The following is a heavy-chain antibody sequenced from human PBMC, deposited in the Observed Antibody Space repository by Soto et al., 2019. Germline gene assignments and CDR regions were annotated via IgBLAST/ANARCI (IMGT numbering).Heavy chain of an antibody. CDR1: GGFISSYY. J-gene: IGHJ4*02. V-gene: IGHV4-59*01. D-gene: IGHD2-8*01. Sequence: SETLSLTCTVSGGFISSYYWSWIRQPPGKGLEWIGYIYYSGSTTYNPSLKSRVTISVDTSKNQFSLKLTSVTAADTAVYYCARGHGAKGYWGQGTLVTVSS. CDR2: IYYSGST. CDR3: ARGHGAKGY.